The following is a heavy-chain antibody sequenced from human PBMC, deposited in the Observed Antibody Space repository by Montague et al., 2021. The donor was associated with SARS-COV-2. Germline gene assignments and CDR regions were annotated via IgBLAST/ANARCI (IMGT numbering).Heavy chain of an antibody. Sequence: SETLSLTCTVSGDSISSSSYNWGWIRQPPGKGLEWIGSVHYSGXPXYXXXXKXRVTIYVDTSKNQLSLKLSSVTAADTAVYYCTRHVHMTWPEPSPGFDYWGQGNLGTGSS. V-gene: IGHV4-39*01. CDR2: VHYSGXP. CDR3: TRHVHMTWPEPSPGFDY. CDR1: GDSISSSSYN. D-gene: IGHD1-1*01. J-gene: IGHJ4*02.